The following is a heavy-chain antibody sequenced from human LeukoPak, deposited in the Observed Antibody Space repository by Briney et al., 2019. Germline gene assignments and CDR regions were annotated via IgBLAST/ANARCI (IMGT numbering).Heavy chain of an antibody. CDR3: AREGGGFDY. J-gene: IGHJ4*02. V-gene: IGHV4-59*12. CDR2: IYYSGST. CDR1: GGSISSYY. D-gene: IGHD3-16*01. Sequence: PSETLSLTCTVSGGSISSYYWSWIRQPPGKGLEWIGYIYYSGSTNYNPSLKSRVTISVDTSKNQFPLKLSSVTAADTAVYYCAREGGGFDYWGQGTLVTVSS.